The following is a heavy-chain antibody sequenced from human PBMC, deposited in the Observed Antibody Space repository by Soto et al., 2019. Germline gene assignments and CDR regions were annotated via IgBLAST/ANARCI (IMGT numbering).Heavy chain of an antibody. Sequence: EVQLLDSGGGLVQPGGSLRLSCAVSGFSFSNSAMTWVRQAPGKGLEWVSGISGSGDITYNTDSVKGRFAISRDASKNVVYLQLRSRRGADAAVYYCAKVHQWGLRYHDWVFDYWGQGTLVTVSS. J-gene: IGHJ4*02. D-gene: IGHD2-21*01. CDR2: ISGSGDIT. V-gene: IGHV3-23*01. CDR1: GFSFSNSA. CDR3: AKVHQWGLRYHDWVFDY.